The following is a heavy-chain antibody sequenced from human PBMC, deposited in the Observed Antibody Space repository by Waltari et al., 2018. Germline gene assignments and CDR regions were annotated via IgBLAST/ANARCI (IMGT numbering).Heavy chain of an antibody. V-gene: IGHV1-2*06. CDR3: ARAGASTNFDN. Sequence: QVQLVQSGAEIKEPGASVKVSCKASGYTFSGYYMHWVRQAPGQGPEWRGRINPNSGGTNYAHEFQGRVTITGVTSVSTAYMELSRLRSDDTAVYYCARAGASTNFDNWGQGTLVTVSS. D-gene: IGHD7-27*01. CDR2: INPNSGGT. J-gene: IGHJ4*02. CDR1: GYTFSGYY.